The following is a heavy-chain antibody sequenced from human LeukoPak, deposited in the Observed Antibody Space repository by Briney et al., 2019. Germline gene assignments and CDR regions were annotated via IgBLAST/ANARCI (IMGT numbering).Heavy chain of an antibody. V-gene: IGHV1-3*01. CDR1: GYTFTSYA. Sequence: ASVKVSCKASGYTFTSYAMHWVRQAPGQRLEWMGWINAGNGNTKYSQKFRGRVTITRDTSASTAYMELSSLRSEDTAVYYCARAGLRYYSHFDYWGQGTLVTVSS. J-gene: IGHJ4*02. D-gene: IGHD2/OR15-2a*01. CDR3: ARAGLRYYSHFDY. CDR2: INAGNGNT.